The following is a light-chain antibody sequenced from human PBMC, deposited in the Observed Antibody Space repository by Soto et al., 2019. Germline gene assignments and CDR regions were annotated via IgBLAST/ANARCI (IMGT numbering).Light chain of an antibody. V-gene: IGKV3-20*01. CDR1: QSVSNDF. Sequence: IVLTLSPGTLSLSPGERATLSCRASQSVSNDFLAWYQQKPGQAPRLLIYGASTRATDVPDRFSGSGSGADFTLSISRLEPEDFAVYYCHQYGSSIPSTFGEGTKVDIK. CDR2: GAS. CDR3: HQYGSSIPST. J-gene: IGKJ4*02.